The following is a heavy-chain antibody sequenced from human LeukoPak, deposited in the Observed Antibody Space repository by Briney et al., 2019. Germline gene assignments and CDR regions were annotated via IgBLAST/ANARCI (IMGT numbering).Heavy chain of an antibody. CDR1: GFTFSSYG. D-gene: IGHD6-19*01. J-gene: IGHJ4*02. CDR3: ARPYTRSSGCSENHFDY. V-gene: IGHV3-33*01. Sequence: PGGSLRLSCAASGFTFSSYGMHWVGQAPGKGLEGVAVIWYDGSNKYYADSVKGRLTIYRDNSMNTLYLHINGLTAEDTAVYYCARPYTRSSGCSENHFDYWGQGTLVTLSS. CDR2: IWYDGSNK.